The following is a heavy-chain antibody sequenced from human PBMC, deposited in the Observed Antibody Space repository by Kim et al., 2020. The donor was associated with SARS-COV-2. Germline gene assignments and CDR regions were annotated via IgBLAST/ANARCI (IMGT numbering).Heavy chain of an antibody. J-gene: IGHJ4*02. D-gene: IGHD6-6*01. V-gene: IGHV1-46*01. CDR3: ASISIAARTNYFDY. Sequence: AQKFQGRVTMTRDTSTSTVYMELSSLRSEDTAVYYCASISIAARTNYFDYWGQGTLVTVSS.